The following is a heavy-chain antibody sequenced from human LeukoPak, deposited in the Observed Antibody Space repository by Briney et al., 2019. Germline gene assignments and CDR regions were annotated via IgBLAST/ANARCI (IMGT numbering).Heavy chain of an antibody. V-gene: IGHV4-30-4*08. CDR1: GASISSGDYY. CDR3: ARTVNTAFAYYYYYMDV. J-gene: IGHJ6*03. Sequence: SQTLSLTCSVSGASISSGDYYWSWIRQPPGKGLEWIGYIYYSGSTYYSPSLRSRVAISVDTSKNQFSLKLSSVTAADTAVYYCARTVNTAFAYYYYYMDVWGKGTTVTVSS. D-gene: IGHD5-18*01. CDR2: IYYSGST.